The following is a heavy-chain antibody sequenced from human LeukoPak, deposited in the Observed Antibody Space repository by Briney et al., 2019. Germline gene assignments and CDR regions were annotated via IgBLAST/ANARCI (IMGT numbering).Heavy chain of an antibody. CDR3: ARRGYCSSTSCYEYWFDP. CDR1: GGSISSSSYY. D-gene: IGHD2-2*01. CDR2: IYYSGST. V-gene: IGHV4-39*01. J-gene: IGHJ5*02. Sequence: PSETLSLTCTVSGGSISSSSYYWGWIRQPPGKALEWIGIIYYSGSTYYNPSLKSRLTISVDTSKNQFSLKLSSVTATHTAVYYCARRGYCSSTSCYEYWFDPWGEGTLVTVSS.